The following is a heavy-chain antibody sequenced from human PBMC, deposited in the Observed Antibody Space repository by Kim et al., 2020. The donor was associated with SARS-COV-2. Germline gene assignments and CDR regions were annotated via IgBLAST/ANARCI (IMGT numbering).Heavy chain of an antibody. V-gene: IGHV1-69*01. Sequence: AQKFRGRVTITADEATSTAYMELSSLRSEDTAVYYCARNIDFWSGYVHYGMDVWGQGTTVTVSS. D-gene: IGHD3-3*01. CDR3: ARNIDFWSGYVHYGMDV. J-gene: IGHJ6*02.